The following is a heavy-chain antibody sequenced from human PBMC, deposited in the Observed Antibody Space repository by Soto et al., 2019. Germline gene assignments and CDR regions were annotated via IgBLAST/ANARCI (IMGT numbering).Heavy chain of an antibody. V-gene: IGHV4-31*03. CDR3: ARGLTVSPAY. Sequence: QVQLQESGPGLVKPSQTLSLTCTVSGGSMSSAGYYWSWVRQLPAAGLEWIGYIYYAGSTFYNPSLQSRVYISLETSKNQLSLRLSSVTAADTAVYYCARGLTVSPAYWGPGTLVTVSS. J-gene: IGHJ4*02. CDR2: IYYAGST. D-gene: IGHD4-4*01. CDR1: GGSMSSAGYY.